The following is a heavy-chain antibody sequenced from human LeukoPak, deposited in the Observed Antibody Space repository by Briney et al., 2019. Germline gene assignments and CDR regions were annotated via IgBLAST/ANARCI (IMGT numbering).Heavy chain of an antibody. V-gene: IGHV4-34*01. CDR3: ARDLTFRTLYGSGSYFEG. Sequence: PSETLSLTCAVYGESLSGGYWSWIRQPPGKGLEWIGEVDHYGSTNNNPSLQSRVTILVDTSKNQFSLRLSSVTAADTAVYYCARDLTFRTLYGSGSYFEGWGQGTLVTVSA. D-gene: IGHD3-10*01. CDR2: VDHYGST. CDR1: GESLSGGY. J-gene: IGHJ4*02.